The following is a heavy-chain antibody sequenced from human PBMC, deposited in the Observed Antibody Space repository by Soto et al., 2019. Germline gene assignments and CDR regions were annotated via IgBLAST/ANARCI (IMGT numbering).Heavy chain of an antibody. CDR1: GFTFSSYA. CDR3: ARDSGLRFLEWLHFYFDY. Sequence: GGSLRLSCAASGFTFSSYAMHWVRQAPGKGLEWVAVISYDGSNKYYADSVKGRFTISRDNSKNTLYLQMNSLRAEDTAVYYCARDSGLRFLEWLHFYFDYWGQGTLVTVSS. CDR2: ISYDGSNK. J-gene: IGHJ4*02. D-gene: IGHD3-3*01. V-gene: IGHV3-30-3*01.